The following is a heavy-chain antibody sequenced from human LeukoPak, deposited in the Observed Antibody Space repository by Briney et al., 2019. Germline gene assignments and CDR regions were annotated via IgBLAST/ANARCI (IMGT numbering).Heavy chain of an antibody. Sequence: PGGSLRLSCAASGFTFSNSAMSWVRQAPGKGLEWVSTLSGSGITTCYADSVKGRFTISRDNSKNTLYLQMNSLRAEDTAVYYCAKGIYSSGWSYFDYWGHGTLVTVSS. V-gene: IGHV3-23*01. CDR3: AKGIYSSGWSYFDY. J-gene: IGHJ4*01. D-gene: IGHD6-19*01. CDR2: LSGSGITT. CDR1: GFTFSNSA.